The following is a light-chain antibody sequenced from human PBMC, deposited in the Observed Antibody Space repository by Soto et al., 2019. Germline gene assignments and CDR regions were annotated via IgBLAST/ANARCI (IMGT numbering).Light chain of an antibody. Sequence: DIQMTQSPSTLSASVGDRVTVTCRASQDIGSWLAWYQQKPGQAPTLLLFDASNLEDGVPSRFSAGGSGTEFTRTITSLQPDDFATYYCQQYDTYLWTFGQGTKVEVK. J-gene: IGKJ1*01. V-gene: IGKV1-5*01. CDR1: QDIGSW. CDR2: DAS. CDR3: QQYDTYLWT.